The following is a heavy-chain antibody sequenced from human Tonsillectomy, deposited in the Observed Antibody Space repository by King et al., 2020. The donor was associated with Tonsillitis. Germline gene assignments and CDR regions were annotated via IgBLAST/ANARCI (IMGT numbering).Heavy chain of an antibody. CDR2: ISYDGINK. J-gene: IGHJ3*02. D-gene: IGHD3-22*01. CDR3: AREGKAYDSSGYAAEDAFDI. CDR1: GFTFSSYA. V-gene: IGHV3-30-3*01. Sequence: VQLVESGGGVVRPGRSPRLSCAASGFTFSSYAMYWVRQAPGKGLEWVAVISYDGINKYYADSVKGRLTISRDNSKNTLYLQMNSLRTEDTAVYYCAREGKAYDSSGYAAEDAFDIWGQGTMVTVSS.